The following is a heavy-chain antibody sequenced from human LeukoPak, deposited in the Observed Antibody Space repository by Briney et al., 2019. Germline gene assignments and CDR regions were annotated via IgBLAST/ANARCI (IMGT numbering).Heavy chain of an antibody. CDR1: GFTFSSYA. V-gene: IGHV3-23*01. J-gene: IGHJ3*02. D-gene: IGHD3-9*01. CDR2: ISGSGGST. CDR3: ARDHRLVRAFDI. Sequence: PGGSLRLSCAASGFTFSSYAMSWVRQAPGKGLEWVSAISGSGGSTYYADSVKGRFTISRDNSKNTLYLQMNSLRAEDTAVYYCARDHRLVRAFDIWGQGTMVTVSS.